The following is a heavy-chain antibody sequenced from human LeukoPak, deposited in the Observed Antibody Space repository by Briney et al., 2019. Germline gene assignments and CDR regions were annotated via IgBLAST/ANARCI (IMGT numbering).Heavy chain of an antibody. V-gene: IGHV4-34*01. CDR2: INHSGST. CDR3: ARGSGTSAATPRIKRYDP. Sequence: SESLSLTCAVYAGSFSDYYWSWIRQPPGVGLEWVGEINHSGSTNYNPPLKSRVTISVDTPKNQSSLKLTSVTAADTAGDYCARGSGTSAATPRIKRYDPWGQGTLVTVSS. D-gene: IGHD2-15*01. CDR1: AGSFSDYY. J-gene: IGHJ5*02.